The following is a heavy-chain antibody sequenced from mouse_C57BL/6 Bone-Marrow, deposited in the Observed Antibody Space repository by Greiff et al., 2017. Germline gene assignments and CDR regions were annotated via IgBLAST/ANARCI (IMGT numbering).Heavy chain of an antibody. J-gene: IGHJ2*01. V-gene: IGHV3-6*01. CDR1: GYSITSGYY. CDR3: AIYTEIYVRSYFDY. Sequence: EVQLQESGPGLVKPSQSLSLPCSVTGYSITSGYYWNWIRPFPGNKLEWMGYISYDGSNNYNPSLKNRITITRDTTKDQLFLKLNSVTTEDTAKYSSAIYTEIYVRSYFDYWGQGTTLTVSS. D-gene: IGHD1-1*01. CDR2: ISYDGSN.